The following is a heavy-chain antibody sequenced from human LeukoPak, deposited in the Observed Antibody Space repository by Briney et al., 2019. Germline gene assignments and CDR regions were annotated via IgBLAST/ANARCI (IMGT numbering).Heavy chain of an antibody. CDR1: GFTFSTYA. CDR3: AKTDGSGNSNACDY. D-gene: IGHD3-10*01. V-gene: IGHV3-23*01. Sequence: QPGGPLRLSCAASGFTFSTYAMSWVRQAPGKGLEWVSGISGSGGNTYDADSVKGPFTISRDNSKNTLYLQMNSLRAEDTAVYYCAKTDGSGNSNACDYWGQGTLVTVSS. J-gene: IGHJ4*02. CDR2: ISGSGGNT.